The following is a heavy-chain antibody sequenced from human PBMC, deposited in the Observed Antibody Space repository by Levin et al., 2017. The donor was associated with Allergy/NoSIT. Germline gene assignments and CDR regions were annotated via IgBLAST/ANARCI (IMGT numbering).Heavy chain of an antibody. J-gene: IGHJ3*02. Sequence: LSLTCAASGFTFSSYGMHWVRQAPGKGLEWVAVIWYDGSNKYYADSVKGRFTISRDNSKNTLYLQMNSLRAEDTAMYYCARAGHSYGSILAFDIWGQGTMVTVSS. CDR3: ARAGHSYGSILAFDI. CDR1: GFTFSSYG. V-gene: IGHV3-33*01. D-gene: IGHD5-18*01. CDR2: IWYDGSNK.